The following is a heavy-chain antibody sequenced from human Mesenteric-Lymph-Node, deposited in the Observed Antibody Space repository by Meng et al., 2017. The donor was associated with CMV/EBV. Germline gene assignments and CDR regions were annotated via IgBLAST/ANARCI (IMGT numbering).Heavy chain of an antibody. V-gene: IGHV3-30*02. D-gene: IGHD7-27*01. CDR1: GFTFSSYG. CDR2: IRYDGSEK. Sequence: GESLKISCAASGFTFSSYGMHWVRQAPGKGLEWVAFIRYDGSEKYYVDSVKGRFTISRDNAKNSLYLQMNSLRAEDTAVYYCASGEAQPHYYYGMDVWGQGTTVTVSS. CDR3: ASGEAQPHYYYGMDV. J-gene: IGHJ6*02.